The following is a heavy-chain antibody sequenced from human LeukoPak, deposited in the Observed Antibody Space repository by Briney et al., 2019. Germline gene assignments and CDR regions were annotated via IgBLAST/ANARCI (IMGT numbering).Heavy chain of an antibody. D-gene: IGHD3-22*01. CDR1: GFIFGGYA. CDR3: ARALTYYYDSSGYLL. Sequence: GGSLRLSCAASGFIFGGYAMHWVRQAPGKGLEWVSVIYSGGSTYYADSVKGRFTISRDNSKNTLYLQMNSLRAEDTAVYYCARALTYYYDSSGYLLWGQGTMVTVSS. J-gene: IGHJ3*01. V-gene: IGHV3-66*01. CDR2: IYSGGST.